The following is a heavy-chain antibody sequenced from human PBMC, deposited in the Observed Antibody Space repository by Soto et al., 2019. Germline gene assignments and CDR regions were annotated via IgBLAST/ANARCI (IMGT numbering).Heavy chain of an antibody. CDR1: GFTFSNYG. CDR2: ILYDGSNK. D-gene: IGHD3-22*01. J-gene: IGHJ4*02. Sequence: GGSLRLSCAASGFTFSNYGMHXXXXXXXXXXVWVAAILYDGSNKYYADSVRGRFTISRDNSKNTLFLQVNRLRPEDTAVYYCARDGVYERSGYYGSYFDHWGLGTLVTV. CDR3: ARDGVYERSGYYGSYFDH. V-gene: IGHV3-30*19.